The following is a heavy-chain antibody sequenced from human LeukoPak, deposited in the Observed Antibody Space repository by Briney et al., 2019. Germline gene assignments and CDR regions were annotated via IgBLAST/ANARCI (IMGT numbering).Heavy chain of an antibody. J-gene: IGHJ4*02. Sequence: KPSETLTLTCTVSGGSISSGGYYWSWIRQHPGKGLESIGYIYYSGSTYYNPALKSRATIPVDTSKNEFSLKLSCGTAGDTAVYYCARAWGDYSQDYWGGGTGVSVS. CDR1: GGSISSGGYY. V-gene: IGHV4-31*03. CDR2: IYYSGST. D-gene: IGHD4-11*01. CDR3: ARAWGDYSQDY.